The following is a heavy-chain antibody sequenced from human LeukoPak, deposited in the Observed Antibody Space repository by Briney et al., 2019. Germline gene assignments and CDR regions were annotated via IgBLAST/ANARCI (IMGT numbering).Heavy chain of an antibody. CDR3: ARVAYGNKFDP. CDR2: INPNSGGT. V-gene: IGHV1-2*02. D-gene: IGHD4-11*01. Sequence: ASVKVSCKASGYTFTSYGISWVRQAPGQGLEWMGWINPNSGGTNYAQKFQGRVTMTRDTSISTAYMGLSRLKSDDTAVYYRARVAYGNKFDPWGQGTLVTVSS. CDR1: GYTFTSYG. J-gene: IGHJ5*02.